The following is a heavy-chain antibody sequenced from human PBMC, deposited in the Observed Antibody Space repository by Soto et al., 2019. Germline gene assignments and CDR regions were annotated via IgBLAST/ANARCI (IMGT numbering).Heavy chain of an antibody. V-gene: IGHV1-2*02. J-gene: IGHJ5*02. CDR3: ARDAVRTMIVVVSNWFDP. CDR1: GYTFTGYY. D-gene: IGHD3-22*01. Sequence: ASVKVSCKASGYTFTGYYMHWVRQAPGQGLEWMGWINPNSGGTNYAQKFQGRVTMTRDTSISTAYMELSRLRSDDTAVYYCARDAVRTMIVVVSNWFDPWGQGTLVTVSS. CDR2: INPNSGGT.